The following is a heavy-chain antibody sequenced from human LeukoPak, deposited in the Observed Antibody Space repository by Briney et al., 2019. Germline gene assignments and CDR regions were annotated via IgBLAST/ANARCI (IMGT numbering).Heavy chain of an antibody. CDR1: GFTFSNAW. J-gene: IGHJ4*02. Sequence: HPGGSLRLSCAASGFTFSNAWMSWVRQAPGKGLEWVANIKQDGSEKYYVDSVKGRFTISRDNAKNSLYLQMNSLRAEDRAIYYCARAGGYRRDYCDYWGQGTLVTVSS. CDR2: IKQDGSEK. D-gene: IGHD3-16*02. V-gene: IGHV3-7*01. CDR3: ARAGGYRRDYCDY.